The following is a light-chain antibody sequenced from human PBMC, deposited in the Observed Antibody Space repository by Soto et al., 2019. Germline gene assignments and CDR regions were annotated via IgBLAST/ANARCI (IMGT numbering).Light chain of an antibody. CDR1: QSVSSY. J-gene: IGKJ2*01. Sequence: EIVLTHSPAPLSLSPGERATLSCRASQSVSSYLAWYQQKPGQAPRLLIYDASNRATGIPARFSGSGSGTDFTLTISSPEPEDFAVYYCQQRSHWPPAFGQGTKLEIK. CDR2: DAS. CDR3: QQRSHWPPA. V-gene: IGKV3-11*01.